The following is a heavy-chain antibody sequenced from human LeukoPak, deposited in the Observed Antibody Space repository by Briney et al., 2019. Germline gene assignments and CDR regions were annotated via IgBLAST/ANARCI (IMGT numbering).Heavy chain of an antibody. CDR3: ARDTGFLEWSNY. CDR2: ITSSSSTK. Sequence: PGGSLRLSCAASGFTFSSYSMNWVRQAPGKGLEWISYITSSSSTKYYADSVKGRFTISRDNAKNSLYLQMNSLRAEDTAIYYCARDTGFLEWSNYWGQGTLVSVSS. D-gene: IGHD3-3*01. J-gene: IGHJ4*02. CDR1: GFTFSSYS. V-gene: IGHV3-48*01.